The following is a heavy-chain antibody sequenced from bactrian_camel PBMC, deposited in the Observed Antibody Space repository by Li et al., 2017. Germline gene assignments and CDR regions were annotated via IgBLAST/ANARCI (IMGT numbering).Heavy chain of an antibody. Sequence: HVQLVESGGGSVQAGGSLRLSCATSAYTYLSVCMGWFRQAPGKEREGVAVIDRQGSTSYADSVKGRFTASQDIGKKTVYLQMNALKPEDTAMYYCAGVCSLQARDSHDWGQGTQVTVS. CDR1: AYTYLSVC. D-gene: IGHD2*01. V-gene: IGHV3S53*01. CDR2: IDRQGST. CDR3: AGVCSLQARDSHD. J-gene: IGHJ4*01.